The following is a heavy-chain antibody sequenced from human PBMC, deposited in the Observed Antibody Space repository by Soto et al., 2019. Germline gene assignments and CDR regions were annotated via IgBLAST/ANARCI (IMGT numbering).Heavy chain of an antibody. CDR3: ARGGSDYGLDYFDY. CDR2: IWYDGSNK. V-gene: IGHV3-33*01. Sequence: GGSLRLSCAASGFTFSRYGMHWVRQAPGKGLEWVAVIWYDGSNKYYADSVKGRFTISRDNSKNTLYLQMNSLRAEDTAVYYCARGGSDYGLDYFDYWGQGTLVTVSS. J-gene: IGHJ4*02. D-gene: IGHD1-26*01. CDR1: GFTFSRYG.